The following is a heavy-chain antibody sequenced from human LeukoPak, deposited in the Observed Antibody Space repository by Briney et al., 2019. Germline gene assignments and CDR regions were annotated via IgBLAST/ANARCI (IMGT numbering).Heavy chain of an antibody. CDR3: ARSADLQYGMDV. V-gene: IGHV3-33*01. J-gene: IGHJ6*02. CDR2: IWYDGSNK. CDR1: GFTFSSYG. D-gene: IGHD4-11*01. Sequence: GGSLRLSCAASGFTFSSYGMHWVRQAPGKGLEWVAVIWYDGSNKYYADSVKGRFTISRDNSKNTLYLQMNSLRAEDTAVYYCARSADLQYGMDVWGQGTTVTVSS.